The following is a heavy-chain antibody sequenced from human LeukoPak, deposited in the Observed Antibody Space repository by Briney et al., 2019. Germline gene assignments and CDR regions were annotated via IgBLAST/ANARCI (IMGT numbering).Heavy chain of an antibody. D-gene: IGHD4-17*01. V-gene: IGHV4-59*08. CDR3: ARVRDDYGDPNWFDP. CDR1: GGSINNYY. CDR2: VWYSGTT. J-gene: IGHJ5*02. Sequence: PSETLSLTCTVSGGSINNYYWYWMRQPPGKGLEWIGYVWYSGTTNYNPSLKSRVTISVDTSKNQFSLKLSSVTAADTAVYYCARVRDDYGDPNWFDPWGQGTLVTVSS.